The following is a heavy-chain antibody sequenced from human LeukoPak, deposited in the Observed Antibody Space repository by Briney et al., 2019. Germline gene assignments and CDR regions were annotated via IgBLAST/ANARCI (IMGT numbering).Heavy chain of an antibody. Sequence: ASVKVSCKSSGYNFISNYIHWVRQAPGQGLEWLGHINPNSGVPKYELKFQDRVTMTSDTSITTAYMELSSLTSDDTAMYYCARGLGSHGNFRVYYMDVWGKGTTVTVS. V-gene: IGHV1-2*06. CDR3: ARGLGSHGNFRVYYMDV. CDR2: INPNSGVP. CDR1: GYNFISNY. D-gene: IGHD4-23*01. J-gene: IGHJ6*03.